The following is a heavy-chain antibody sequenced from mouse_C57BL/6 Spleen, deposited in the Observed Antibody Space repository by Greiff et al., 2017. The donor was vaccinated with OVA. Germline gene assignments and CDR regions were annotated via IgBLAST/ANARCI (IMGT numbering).Heavy chain of an antibody. CDR2: IYPGSGNT. D-gene: IGHD2-4*01. CDR1: GYTFTDYY. V-gene: IGHV1-76*01. CDR3: ARWDDYDRVDY. Sequence: VQLKESGAELVRPGASVKLSCKASGYTFTDYYINWVKQRPGQGLEWIARIYPGSGNTYYNEKFKGKATLTAEKSSSTAYMQLSSLTSEDSAVYFCARWDDYDRVDYWGQGTTLTVSS. J-gene: IGHJ2*01.